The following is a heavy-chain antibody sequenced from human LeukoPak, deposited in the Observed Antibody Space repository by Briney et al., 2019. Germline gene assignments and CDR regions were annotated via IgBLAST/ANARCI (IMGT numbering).Heavy chain of an antibody. V-gene: IGHV3-21*01. CDR1: GFTFSGYS. CDR3: ARDHVEMATSGVDY. Sequence: PGGSLRLSCAASGFTFSGYSMNWVRQAPGKGLEWVSSISSSSSYIYYADSVKGRFTISRDNAKNSLYLQMNSLRAEDTAVYYCARDHVEMATSGVDYWGQGTLVTVSS. CDR2: ISSSSSYI. J-gene: IGHJ4*02. D-gene: IGHD5-24*01.